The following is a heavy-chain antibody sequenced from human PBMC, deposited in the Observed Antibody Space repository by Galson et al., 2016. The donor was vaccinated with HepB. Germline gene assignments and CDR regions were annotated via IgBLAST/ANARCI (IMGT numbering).Heavy chain of an antibody. D-gene: IGHD6-13*01. CDR3: ARDPPYVSSAFDF. CDR2: TYYRSKWYN. CDR1: GDSVSSDTAA. J-gene: IGHJ4*02. V-gene: IGHV6-1*01. Sequence: CAISGDSVSSDTAAWNWIRQSSSRGLEWLGRTYYRSKWYNTYAEFVKSRITVNPDTSKNLLLQQLNSVTPEDTAVYYCARDPPYVSSAFDFWGQGTLVTVSS.